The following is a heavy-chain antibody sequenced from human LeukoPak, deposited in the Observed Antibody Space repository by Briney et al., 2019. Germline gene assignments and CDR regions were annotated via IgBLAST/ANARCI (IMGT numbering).Heavy chain of an antibody. CDR3: AREGLGYYGSGSYPAFDI. Sequence: SETLSLTCTVSGGSISSYYWSWIRQPPGKGLEWIGYIYYSGSTNYNPSLKSRVTISVDTSKNQFSLKLSSVTAADTAVYYCAREGLGYYGSGSYPAFDIWGQGTMVTVPS. CDR1: GGSISSYY. D-gene: IGHD3-10*01. J-gene: IGHJ3*02. V-gene: IGHV4-59*01. CDR2: IYYSGST.